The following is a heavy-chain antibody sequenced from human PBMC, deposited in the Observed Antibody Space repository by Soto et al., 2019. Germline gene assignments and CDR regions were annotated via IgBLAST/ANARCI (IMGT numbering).Heavy chain of an antibody. CDR1: GFTFNSHG. CDR3: ARGAEYQLLSRDYFYGMDV. Sequence: GGSLRLSCVASGFTFNSHGIHWVRQAPGKGLEWVAVISYEGSNNFYAESVKGRFTISRDNSKNTLYLQMNSLRREDTAVYYCARGAEYQLLSRDYFYGMDVWGQGTTVTVSS. CDR2: ISYEGSNN. J-gene: IGHJ6*02. D-gene: IGHD2-2*01. V-gene: IGHV3-30*03.